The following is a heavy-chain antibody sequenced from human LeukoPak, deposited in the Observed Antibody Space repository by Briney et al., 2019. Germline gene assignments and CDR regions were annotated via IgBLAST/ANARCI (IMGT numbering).Heavy chain of an antibody. CDR1: GGSFSGYY. CDR2: INHSGST. J-gene: IGHJ4*02. CDR3: ARVSNYDFWSGYSNFDY. Sequence: SETLSLTCAVYGGSFSGYYWSWIRQPPGKGLEWIGEINHSGSTNYNPSLKSRVTISVDTSKNQFSLKLSSMTAADTAVYYCARVSNYDFWSGYSNFDYWGQGTLVTVSS. D-gene: IGHD3-3*01. V-gene: IGHV4-34*01.